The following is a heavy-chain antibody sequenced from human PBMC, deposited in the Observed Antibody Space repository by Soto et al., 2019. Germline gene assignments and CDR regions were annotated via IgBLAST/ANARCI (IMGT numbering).Heavy chain of an antibody. CDR1: GGSITSNAYY. CDR2: IYYSGSA. Sequence: LQLQESGPGLVKPSETLSLTCTVSGGSITSNAYYWGWIRQPPGKGLEGLGYIYYSGSASYNPSLKSRVTMSVDTSKNQFSLKLSSVTAADTAVYYCARRPKRGSYSWCFDYWGQGTLVTVSS. CDR3: ARRPKRGSYSWCFDY. V-gene: IGHV4-39*01. D-gene: IGHD1-26*01. J-gene: IGHJ4*02.